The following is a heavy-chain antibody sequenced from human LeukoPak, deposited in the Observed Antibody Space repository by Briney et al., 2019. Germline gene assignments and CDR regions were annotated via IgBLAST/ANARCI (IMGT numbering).Heavy chain of an antibody. CDR1: GFTFSSYS. J-gene: IGHJ4*02. D-gene: IGHD3-22*01. V-gene: IGHV3-21*01. CDR3: AREEDSSGYCDY. CDR2: ISSSSSYI. Sequence: PGGSLRLSCAASGFTFSSYSMNWVRQAPGKGLEWVSSISSSSSYIYYADSVKGRFTISRDNAKNSLYLQMNSLRAEDTAVYYCAREEDSSGYCDYWGQGTLVTVSS.